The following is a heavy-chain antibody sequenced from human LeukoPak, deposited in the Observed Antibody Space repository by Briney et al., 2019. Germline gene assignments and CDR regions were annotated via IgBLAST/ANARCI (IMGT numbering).Heavy chain of an antibody. CDR3: AKTAGAVCSSTSCYPDDY. J-gene: IGHJ4*02. D-gene: IGHD2-2*01. V-gene: IGHV3-30*02. CDR2: IRYDGSNK. Sequence: GGSLRLSCAASGFTFSSYGMHWVRQAPGKGLEWVAFIRYDGSNKYYADSVKGRFTISRDNSKNTLYLQMNSLGAEDTAVYYCAKTAGAVCSSTSCYPDDYWGQGTLVTVSS. CDR1: GFTFSSYG.